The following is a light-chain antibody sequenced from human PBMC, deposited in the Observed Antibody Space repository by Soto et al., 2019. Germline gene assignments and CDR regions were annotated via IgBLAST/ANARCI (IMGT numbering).Light chain of an antibody. CDR3: QQSYTAPLT. Sequence: DIQMTQSPSSVSASVGDRVTITCRASQGISSWLAWYQQKPGKAPNLLIFAASTLQSGVPSRFSGSGSGTDFTLTIRSLQPEDFATYYCQQSYTAPLTFGGGTKVDNK. J-gene: IGKJ4*01. V-gene: IGKV1-12*01. CDR2: AAS. CDR1: QGISSW.